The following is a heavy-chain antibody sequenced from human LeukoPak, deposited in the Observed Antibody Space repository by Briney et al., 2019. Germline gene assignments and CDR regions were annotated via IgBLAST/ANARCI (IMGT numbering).Heavy chain of an antibody. CDR1: GGSVSNSNYC. Sequence: MASETLSLTCTVSGGSVSNSNYCWGWIRQPPGKQLEWIGSVDYCGSPLYNPSLKSRVTISVDTSKNQFSLKLSSVTAADTAVYYCARPLDCNYGGTAFDIWGQGTMVTVSS. D-gene: IGHD4-23*01. J-gene: IGHJ3*02. V-gene: IGHV4-39*01. CDR3: ARPLDCNYGGTAFDI. CDR2: VDYCGSP.